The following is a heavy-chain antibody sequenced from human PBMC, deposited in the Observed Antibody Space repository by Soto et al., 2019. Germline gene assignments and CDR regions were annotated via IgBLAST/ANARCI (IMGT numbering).Heavy chain of an antibody. V-gene: IGHV1-69*02. D-gene: IGHD2-8*02. J-gene: IGHJ4*02. CDR3: ARPSTTATGGVEH. CDR2: FTPILGGA. CDR1: GVTFNNST. Sequence: QVQLVQSGAEVKQPGSSVKVSCKASGVTFNNSTVNWVRQAPGQGLEWMGRFTPILGGANNAQKFQGRLTLSVEKSTSTAYMELSSLRSEDTAVYYCARPSTTATGGVEHWGQGTLVIVSS.